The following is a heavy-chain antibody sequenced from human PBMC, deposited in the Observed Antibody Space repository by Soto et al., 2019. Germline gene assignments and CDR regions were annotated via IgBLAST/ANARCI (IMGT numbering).Heavy chain of an antibody. D-gene: IGHD3-22*01. CDR3: STDLRLGKNYHSNPYLDF. J-gene: IGHJ4*02. CDR2: IKSKTNGGTT. CDR1: GFTLSNAW. Sequence: PGGSLRLSCAASGFTLSNAWMSWVRQAPGKGLEWVGRIKSKTNGGTTDYAAPVKGRFTISRDDSKNTLFLQMSSLKTEDTAVYYCSTDLRLGKNYHSNPYLDFWGQGTLVTVSS. V-gene: IGHV3-15*01.